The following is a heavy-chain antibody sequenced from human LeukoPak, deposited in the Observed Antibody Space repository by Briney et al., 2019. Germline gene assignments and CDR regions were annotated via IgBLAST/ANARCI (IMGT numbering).Heavy chain of an antibody. Sequence: GGSLRLSCAASGFTFSSYAMSWVRQAPGKGLEWVSAISGSGGSTYYADSVKGRFTISRDNSKNTLYLQMNSLRAEDTAVYCCAKLPIEYSYGWGDWFDPWGQGTLVTVSS. D-gene: IGHD5-18*01. CDR1: GFTFSSYA. V-gene: IGHV3-23*01. CDR3: AKLPIEYSYGWGDWFDP. J-gene: IGHJ5*02. CDR2: ISGSGGST.